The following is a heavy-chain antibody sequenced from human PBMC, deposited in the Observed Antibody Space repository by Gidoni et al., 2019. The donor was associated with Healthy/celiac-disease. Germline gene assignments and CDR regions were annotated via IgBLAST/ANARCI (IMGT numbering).Heavy chain of an antibody. D-gene: IGHD2-15*01. Sequence: QVQLQESGPGLVKPSGTLSLTCAVSGGSISSSNCWSWVRQPPGKGLEWIGEIYHSGSTNYNPSLKSRVTISVDKSKNQFSLKLSSVTAADTAVYYCARIRPFCSGGSCYSSWFDPWGQGTLVTVSS. CDR1: GGSISSSNC. J-gene: IGHJ5*02. CDR2: IYHSGST. V-gene: IGHV4-4*02. CDR3: ARIRPFCSGGSCYSSWFDP.